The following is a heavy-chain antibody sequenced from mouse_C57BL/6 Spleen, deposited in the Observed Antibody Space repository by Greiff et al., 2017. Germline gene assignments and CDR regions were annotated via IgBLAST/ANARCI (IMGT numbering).Heavy chain of an antibody. CDR3: TLYYGSSPFDY. Sequence: VQLKESGAELVRPGASVKLSCTASGFNIKDDYMHWVKQRPEQGLEWIGWIDPENGDTEYASKFQGKATITADTSSNTAYLQLSSLTSEDTAVYYCTLYYGSSPFDYWGQGTTLTVSS. V-gene: IGHV14-4*01. CDR1: GFNIKDDY. J-gene: IGHJ2*01. D-gene: IGHD1-1*01. CDR2: IDPENGDT.